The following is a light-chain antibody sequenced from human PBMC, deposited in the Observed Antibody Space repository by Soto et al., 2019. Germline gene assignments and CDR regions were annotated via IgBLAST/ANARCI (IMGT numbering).Light chain of an antibody. CDR3: QQYNNWPLT. V-gene: IGKV3-15*01. Sequence: EIVMTQSPATLSVSPGERATLSCRASQSISNNLAWYHQKPGQTPRLLIYGASTRATGIPARFSGSASGTEFTLTISRLQSEDFAVYYCQQYNNWPLTFGQGTKLQIK. J-gene: IGKJ2*01. CDR1: QSISNN. CDR2: GAS.